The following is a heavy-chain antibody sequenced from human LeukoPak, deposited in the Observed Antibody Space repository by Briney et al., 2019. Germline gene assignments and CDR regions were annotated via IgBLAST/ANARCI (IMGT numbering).Heavy chain of an antibody. CDR3: AGLGYCGTASCPNDS. Sequence: PSQTLSLTCTVSGGSINSGTYYWSWIRQPAGKRLEWIGHIYTSGSTNYNPSLKSRVAISLDTSKNQFSLKLNSVTAADTAVYYCAGLGYCGTASCPNDSWGQGTLVTVSS. CDR2: IYTSGST. J-gene: IGHJ5*01. CDR1: GGSINSGTYY. V-gene: IGHV4-61*09. D-gene: IGHD2-2*01.